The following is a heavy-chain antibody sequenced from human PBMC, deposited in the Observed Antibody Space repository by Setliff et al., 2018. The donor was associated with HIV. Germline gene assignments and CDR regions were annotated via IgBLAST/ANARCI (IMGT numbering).Heavy chain of an antibody. Sequence: SETLSLTCTVSGDSISSGNYYWTWIRQSAGKGLEWIGHIHITGNTDYNPSLKSRVTISLDTARNQFSLELTSVTATDTAVYYCARVSRGGSSPGWFDPWGQGTLVTVSS. V-gene: IGHV4-61*09. CDR3: ARVSRGGSSPGWFDP. D-gene: IGHD6-6*01. CDR2: IHITGNT. J-gene: IGHJ5*02. CDR1: GDSISSGNYY.